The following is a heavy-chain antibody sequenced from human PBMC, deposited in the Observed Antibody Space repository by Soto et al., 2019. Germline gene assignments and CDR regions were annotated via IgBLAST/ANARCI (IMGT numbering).Heavy chain of an antibody. CDR1: GFTLSTCE. D-gene: IGHD3-16*01. CDR3: SRDKGDKVAYGMDV. V-gene: IGHV3-48*03. Sequence: DVQLVESGGGLVQPGGSLRLSCTVSGFTLSTCEMNWVRQAPGKGLEWISYINSEGVTFYADSVKGRFTISSDNVQNSLLLKMNSLRAEDTAVYYCSRDKGDKVAYGMDVWGQGTTVTVSS. J-gene: IGHJ6*02. CDR2: INSEGVT.